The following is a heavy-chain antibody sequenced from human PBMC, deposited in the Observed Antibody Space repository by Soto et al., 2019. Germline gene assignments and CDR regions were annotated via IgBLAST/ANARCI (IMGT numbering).Heavy chain of an antibody. V-gene: IGHV3-30*18. Sequence: QVQLVEAGGGVVQPGRSLRLSCAASGFTFSSYGMHWVRHAPGKGLEWVAVISYDGSNKYYADSVKGRFTISRDNSKNSLYLQMNSLRAEDMAVYYCANGGSDACDIWGQGTMVTFSS. CDR1: GFTFSSYG. D-gene: IGHD2-15*01. CDR2: ISYDGSNK. J-gene: IGHJ3*02. CDR3: ANGGSDACDI.